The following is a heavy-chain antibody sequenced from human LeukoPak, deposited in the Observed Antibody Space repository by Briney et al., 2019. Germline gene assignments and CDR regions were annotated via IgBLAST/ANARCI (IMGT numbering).Heavy chain of an antibody. CDR1: GGSFSGYY. CDR3: ARVSQDCSSTSCYYYYYMDV. Sequence: SETLSLTCAVYGGSFSGYYWSWIRQPPGKGLEWIGEINHSGSTNYNPSLKSRVTISVDTSKNQFSLKLSSVTAADTAVYYCARVSQDCSSTSCYYYYYMDVWGKGTTVTVSS. V-gene: IGHV4-34*01. CDR2: INHSGST. D-gene: IGHD2-2*01. J-gene: IGHJ6*03.